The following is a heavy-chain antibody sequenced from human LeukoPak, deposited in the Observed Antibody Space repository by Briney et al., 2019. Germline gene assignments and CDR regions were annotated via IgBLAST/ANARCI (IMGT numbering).Heavy chain of an antibody. Sequence: GGSLRLSCAASGFTFSSYAMHWVRQAPGKGLEWVAVISYDGSNKYYADSVKGRFTISRDNSKNTLYLQMDSLRAEDTAVYYCARDGGGDITMVYYFDYWGQGTLVTVSS. CDR1: GFTFSSYA. CDR3: ARDGGGDITMVYYFDY. CDR2: ISYDGSNK. D-gene: IGHD3-10*01. V-gene: IGHV3-30-3*01. J-gene: IGHJ4*02.